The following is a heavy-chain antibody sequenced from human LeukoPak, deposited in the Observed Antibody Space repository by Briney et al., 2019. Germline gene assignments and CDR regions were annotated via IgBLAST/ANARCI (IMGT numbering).Heavy chain of an antibody. Sequence: TPSETLSLTCTVSGGSISSYYWSWIRQPAGKGLEWIGRIYTSGSTTYNPSLKSRVTMSVDTSKSQFSLNLMSVTAADTAVYYCTRDTGTTGEVKFDLWGQGTLVTVSS. D-gene: IGHD4-17*01. V-gene: IGHV4-4*07. J-gene: IGHJ5*02. CDR1: GGSISSYY. CDR2: IYTSGST. CDR3: TRDTGTTGEVKFDL.